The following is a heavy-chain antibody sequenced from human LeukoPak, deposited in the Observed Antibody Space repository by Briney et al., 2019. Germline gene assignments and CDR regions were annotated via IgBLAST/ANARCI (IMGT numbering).Heavy chain of an antibody. CDR1: GFTFSSYA. D-gene: IGHD1-26*01. Sequence: PGGSLRLSCAASGFTFSSYAMIWVRQAPGKGLEWVSIISSSGDSTYYADSVKGRFTFSRDNSKNTLSLQMNSLRAEDTAVYYCAKDLGRYRNNYFDYWGQGTLVTVSS. CDR2: ISSSGDST. V-gene: IGHV3-23*01. CDR3: AKDLGRYRNNYFDY. J-gene: IGHJ4*02.